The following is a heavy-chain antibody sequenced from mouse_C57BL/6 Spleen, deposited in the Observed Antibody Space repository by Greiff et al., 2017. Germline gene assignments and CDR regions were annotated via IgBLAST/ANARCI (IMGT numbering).Heavy chain of an antibody. CDR1: GYTFTSYW. D-gene: IGHD2-3*01. Sequence: QVQLQQPGAELVKPGASVKLSCAASGYTFTSYWMHWVRQCPGRGLEWIGRIDTNSGGTKYNEKFKSKATLTVDKPSSTAYMQLSRQSSEDSAVYYCASSRDDGYYYAMGYWGQGASVTVAS. V-gene: IGHV1-72*01. CDR2: IDTNSGGT. CDR3: ASSRDDGYYYAMGY. J-gene: IGHJ4*01.